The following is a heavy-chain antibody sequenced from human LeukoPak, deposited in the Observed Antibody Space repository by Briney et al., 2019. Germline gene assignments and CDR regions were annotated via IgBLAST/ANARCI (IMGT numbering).Heavy chain of an antibody. D-gene: IGHD2-21*02. V-gene: IGHV3-53*01. Sequence: GGSLRLSCAASGFSVSSNYMSWVRQGPDKGLEWVSVLYSSGTTYYADSVKGRFIISRDNYKNTVYLQMNRLRAEDTALYYCERGGVTAALIDYWGQGTLVSVSS. J-gene: IGHJ4*02. CDR2: LYSSGTT. CDR1: GFSVSSNY. CDR3: ERGGVTAALIDY.